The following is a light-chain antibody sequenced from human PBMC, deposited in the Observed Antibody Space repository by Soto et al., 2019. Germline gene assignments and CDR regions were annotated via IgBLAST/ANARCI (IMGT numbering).Light chain of an antibody. Sequence: EIVMTQSPATLSVSPVERATLSCRASQSVSSNLAWYQQKPGQAPRLLIYGASTRATGIPARFSGSGSATEFTLTISSLQSEDFAVYYCQQYNNWPAITFGQGTRLEIK. CDR2: GAS. V-gene: IGKV3D-15*01. CDR1: QSVSSN. CDR3: QQYNNWPAIT. J-gene: IGKJ5*01.